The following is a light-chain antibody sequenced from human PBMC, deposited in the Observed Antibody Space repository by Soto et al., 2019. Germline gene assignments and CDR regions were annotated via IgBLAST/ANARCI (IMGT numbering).Light chain of an antibody. Sequence: QLVLTQPPSASGTPGQRVTISCSGSSSNIGGLTVSWYQQLPGTAPKLLMYSNYQRPSGVPDRFSGSKSGTSASLSISGLQSEDEADYYCAARDDSLSGHVVFGGGTQLTVL. V-gene: IGLV1-44*01. CDR3: AARDDSLSGHVV. CDR1: SSNIGGLT. CDR2: SNY. J-gene: IGLJ2*01.